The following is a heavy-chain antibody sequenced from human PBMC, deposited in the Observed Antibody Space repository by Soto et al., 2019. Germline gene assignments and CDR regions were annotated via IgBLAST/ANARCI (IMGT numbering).Heavy chain of an antibody. CDR1: GESFSGYY. Sequence: SETLSLTCAVYGESFSGYYWSWIRQPPGKGLEWIGEINHSGSTNYNPSLKSRVTISVDTSKNQFSLNLTYVTAADMAVYYCVRHSGYSSNWGEFDPWGQGNLVTVSS. J-gene: IGHJ5*02. CDR2: INHSGST. CDR3: VRHSGYSSNWGEFDP. D-gene: IGHD5-18*01. V-gene: IGHV4-34*01.